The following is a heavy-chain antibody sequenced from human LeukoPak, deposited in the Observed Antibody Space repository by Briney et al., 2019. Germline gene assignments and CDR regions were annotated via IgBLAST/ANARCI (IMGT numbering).Heavy chain of an antibody. Sequence: GGSLRLSCTASGFNLGDYAMSWVRQAPGKGLEGVGFIRSKSYSGTTEYAASVKGRFTVSRDDSKSVAYLQMNSLTTEDTAVYYCTRVIRLSGGRYYFDYWGQGTLVTVSS. CDR2: IRSKSYSGTT. CDR1: GFNLGDYA. V-gene: IGHV3-49*04. D-gene: IGHD2-21*01. CDR3: TRVIRLSGGRYYFDY. J-gene: IGHJ4*02.